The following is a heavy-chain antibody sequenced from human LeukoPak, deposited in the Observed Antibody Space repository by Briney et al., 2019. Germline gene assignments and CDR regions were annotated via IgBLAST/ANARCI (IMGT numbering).Heavy chain of an antibody. CDR2: IYYSGST. CDR1: GGSFSGYY. CDR3: AKTEDIVLVVAARDAFDI. J-gene: IGHJ3*02. Sequence: RPSETLSLTCAVYGGSFSGYYWSWIRQPPGKGLEWIGYIYYSGSTYYNPSLKSRVTISVDTSKNQFSLKLYSVTAADTAVYYCAKTEDIVLVVAARDAFDIWGQGTMVTVSS. V-gene: IGHV4-30-4*08. D-gene: IGHD2-15*01.